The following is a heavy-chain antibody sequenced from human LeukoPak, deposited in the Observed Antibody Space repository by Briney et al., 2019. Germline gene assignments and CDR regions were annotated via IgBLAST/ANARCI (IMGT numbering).Heavy chain of an antibody. CDR1: GFNFITYA. J-gene: IGHJ4*02. V-gene: IGHV3-30-3*01. Sequence: GGSLRLSCAASGFNFITYAMVWVRQGPGKGREGVAVFSHDGSSTYYADSVKGRFTISRDNAKSTLFLEMNSLTADDTAVYYCVRDWQLDYWGQGTLVTVSS. CDR3: VRDWQLDY. CDR2: FSHDGSST.